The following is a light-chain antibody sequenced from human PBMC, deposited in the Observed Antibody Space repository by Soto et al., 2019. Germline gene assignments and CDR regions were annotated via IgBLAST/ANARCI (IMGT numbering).Light chain of an antibody. J-gene: IGKJ3*01. V-gene: IGKV1-39*01. CDR1: ESIRSY. CDR2: GAS. CDR3: QQSFSTPRFT. Sequence: DIQMTQSPSSLSASVGDRVTITCRASESIRSYLNWYQQKPGKVPKLLIYGASSLQSGVPSRFSGGGSGTDFTLTISSLQPEDFATYYCQQSFSTPRFTFGPGTRVDI.